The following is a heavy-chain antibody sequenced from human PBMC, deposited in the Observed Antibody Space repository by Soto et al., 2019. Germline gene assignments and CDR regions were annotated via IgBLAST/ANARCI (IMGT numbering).Heavy chain of an antibody. Sequence: GGSLRLSCAASGFTFSSYSMNWVRQAPGKGLEWVSSISSSSSYIYYADSVKGRFTISRDNAKNSLYLQMNSLRAEDTAVYYCARGHIAAAGTPSPIWGQGTLVTVSS. V-gene: IGHV3-21*01. CDR1: GFTFSSYS. J-gene: IGHJ4*02. CDR3: ARGHIAAAGTPSPI. D-gene: IGHD6-13*01. CDR2: ISSSSSYI.